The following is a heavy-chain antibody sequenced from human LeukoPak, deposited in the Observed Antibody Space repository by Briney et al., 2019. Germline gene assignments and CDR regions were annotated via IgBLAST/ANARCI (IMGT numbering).Heavy chain of an antibody. CDR1: GFTFSTYA. CDR2: ITDSGDGT. V-gene: IGHV3-23*01. D-gene: IGHD3-3*01. Sequence: GGSLRLSCAASGFTFSTYAMAWVRQAPGEGLEWISSITDSGDGTYFADSVRGRFSISRDNSRNTLYLQLSSLRAEDTAVHYCAKGLRGAYDYWGQGTLVTVSS. J-gene: IGHJ4*02. CDR3: AKGLRGAYDY.